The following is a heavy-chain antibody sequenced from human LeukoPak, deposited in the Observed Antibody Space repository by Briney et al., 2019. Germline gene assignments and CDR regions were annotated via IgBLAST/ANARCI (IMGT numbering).Heavy chain of an antibody. CDR2: IYYSGST. V-gene: IGHV4-39*01. D-gene: IGHD6-19*01. CDR1: GGSISSSSYY. J-gene: IGHJ4*02. CDR3: ARHDSGWFGLDY. Sequence: PSETLSLTCTVSGGSISSSSYYWGWIRQPPGKGLEWIGSIYYSGSTNYNPSLKSRVTILVDTSKNQFSLKLSSVTAADTAVYYCARHDSGWFGLDYWGQGTLVTVSS.